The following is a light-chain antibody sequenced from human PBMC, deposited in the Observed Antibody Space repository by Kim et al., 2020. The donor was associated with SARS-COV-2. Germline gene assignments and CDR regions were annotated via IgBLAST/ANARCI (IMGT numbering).Light chain of an antibody. CDR3: NSRDSSCNHGV. V-gene: IGLV3-19*01. CDR2: GKN. Sequence: SSELTQDPAVSVALGQTVRITCQGDSLRSYYASWYQQKPGQAPVLVIYGKNNRPSGIPDRFSGSSSGNTASLTITGAQAEDEADYYCNSRDSSCNHGVFGGGTQLTVL. CDR1: SLRSYY. J-gene: IGLJ3*02.